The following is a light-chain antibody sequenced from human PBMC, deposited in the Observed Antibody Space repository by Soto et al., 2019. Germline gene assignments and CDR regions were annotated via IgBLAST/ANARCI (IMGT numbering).Light chain of an antibody. CDR3: QENHST. CDR1: QSIGTY. Sequence: DAQMTQSPSSLSASVGDSVTITCRASQSIGTYLDWYQHKPGKAPKLLIYASSSLQSGVPSRFRGSGSGTYFTLTNSSLKPQDFATYYCQENHSTFGQGTELEIK. J-gene: IGKJ2*01. CDR2: ASS. V-gene: IGKV1-39*01.